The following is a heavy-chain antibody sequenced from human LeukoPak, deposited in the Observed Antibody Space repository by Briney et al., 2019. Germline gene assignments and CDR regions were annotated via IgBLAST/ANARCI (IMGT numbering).Heavy chain of an antibody. CDR1: GFTFSSYA. D-gene: IGHD3-16*02. CDR2: ISYDGSNK. CDR3: ARERGRSDYVWGSYRYVTRGFDY. V-gene: IGHV3-30-3*01. J-gene: IGHJ4*02. Sequence: GGSLRLSCAASGFTFSSYAMHWVRQAPGKGLEWVAVISYDGSNKYYADSVKGRFTISRDNSKNTLYLQMNSLRAEDTAVYYCARERGRSDYVWGSYRYVTRGFDYRGQGTLVTVSS.